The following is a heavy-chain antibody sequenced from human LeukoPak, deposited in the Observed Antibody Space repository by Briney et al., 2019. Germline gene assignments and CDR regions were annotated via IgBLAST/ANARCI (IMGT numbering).Heavy chain of an antibody. V-gene: IGHV3-53*01. D-gene: IGHD3-16*01. Sequence: GGSLRLSCAASGFTVSSNYMSWVRQAPGKGLEWVSVIYSGGSTYYADSVKGRFTISRDNSKNTLYLQMNSLRAEDTAVYYCALGVEKHKYYFDNWGQGTLVTVSS. CDR1: GFTVSSNY. CDR2: IYSGGST. J-gene: IGHJ4*02. CDR3: ALGVEKHKYYFDN.